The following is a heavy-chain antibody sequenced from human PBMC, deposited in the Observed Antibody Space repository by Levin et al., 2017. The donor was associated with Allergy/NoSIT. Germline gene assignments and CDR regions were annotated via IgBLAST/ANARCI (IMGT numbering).Heavy chain of an antibody. D-gene: IGHD5-12*01. V-gene: IGHV1-69*13. Sequence: SVKVSCKASGGTFSSYAISWVRQAPGQGLEWMGGIIPIFGTANYAQKFQGRVTITADESTSTAYMELSSLRSEDTAVYYCARSDIVATNGPRWNRARSPGGLDYWGQGTLVTVSS. CDR3: ARSDIVATNGPRWNRARSPGGLDY. J-gene: IGHJ4*02. CDR2: IIPIFGTA. CDR1: GGTFSSYA.